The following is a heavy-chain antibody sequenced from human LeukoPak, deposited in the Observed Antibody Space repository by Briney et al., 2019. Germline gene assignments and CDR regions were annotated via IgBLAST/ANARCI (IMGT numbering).Heavy chain of an antibody. J-gene: IGHJ4*02. CDR3: ARRSYGSGSYYNYGDY. D-gene: IGHD3-10*01. CDR1: GGTFSSYA. CDR2: IIPIFVTA. V-gene: IGHV1-69*01. Sequence: ASVKVSCKASGGTFSSYAISWVRQAPGQGLEWRGGIIPIFVTANYAQKFQGRVTITADESTSTAYLELSSLRSDDTAVYYCARRSYGSGSYYNYGDYWGQGTLVTVSS.